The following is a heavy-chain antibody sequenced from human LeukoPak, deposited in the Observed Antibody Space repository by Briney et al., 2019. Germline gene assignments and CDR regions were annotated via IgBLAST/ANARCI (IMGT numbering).Heavy chain of an antibody. V-gene: IGHV3-53*01. J-gene: IGHJ6*02. CDR2: IYSGGST. CDR3: ASTQLWSALDYYGMDV. D-gene: IGHD5-18*01. Sequence: PGGSLRLSCAASGFTVSSNYMSWVRRAPGKGLEWVSVIYSGGSTYYADSVKGRFTISRDNSKNTLYLQMNSLRAEDTAVYYCASTQLWSALDYYGMDVWGQGTTVTVSS. CDR1: GFTVSSNY.